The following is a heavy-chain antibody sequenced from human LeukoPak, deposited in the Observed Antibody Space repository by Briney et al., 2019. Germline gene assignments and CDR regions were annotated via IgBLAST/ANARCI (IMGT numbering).Heavy chain of an antibody. Sequence: PSETLSLTCAVYGGSFSGYYWSWIRQPPGKGLEWIGEINHSGSTNYNPSLKSRVTISVDTSKNQLSLKLSSVTAADTAVYYCARRGQWLPPNYWGQGTLVTVSS. CDR2: INHSGST. V-gene: IGHV4-34*01. D-gene: IGHD6-19*01. CDR1: GGSFSGYY. CDR3: ARRGQWLPPNY. J-gene: IGHJ4*02.